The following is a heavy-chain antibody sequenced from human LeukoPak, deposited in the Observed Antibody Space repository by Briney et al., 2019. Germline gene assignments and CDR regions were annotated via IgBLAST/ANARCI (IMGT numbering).Heavy chain of an antibody. D-gene: IGHD3-22*01. CDR3: ARHYDSSGYYSGFDY. CDR1: GGSISSGSYY. CDR2: IYHSGTT. V-gene: IGHV4-39*07. Sequence: SQTLSLTCTVSGGSISSGSYYWGWIRQPPGKGLEWIGSIYHSGTTYYNSSLKSRVTISVDTSKNQFSLKLSSVTAADTAVYYCARHYDSSGYYSGFDYWGQGTLVTVSS. J-gene: IGHJ4*02.